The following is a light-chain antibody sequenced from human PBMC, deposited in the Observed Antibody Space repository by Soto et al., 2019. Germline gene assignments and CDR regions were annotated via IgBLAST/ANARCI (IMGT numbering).Light chain of an antibody. V-gene: IGLV2-14*03. Sequence: QSALTQPASVSGSPGQSITISCTGTSSDVGAFNFVSWYQQHPGKAPKLMIYDVRHRPSGVSDRFSGSKSGNTASLTIYGLQAEDEADYYCTSHTTTSPPGLFGGGTKLTVL. CDR3: TSHTTTSPPGL. J-gene: IGLJ2*01. CDR1: SSDVGAFNF. CDR2: DVR.